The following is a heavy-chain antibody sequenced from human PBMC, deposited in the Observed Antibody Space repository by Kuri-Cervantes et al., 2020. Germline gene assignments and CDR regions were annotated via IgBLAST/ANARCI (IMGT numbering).Heavy chain of an antibody. CDR1: GGTFSSYS. J-gene: IGHJ6*02. Sequence: SCKASGGTFSSYSINWVRQAPGKGLEWVSYITRSSRIIYYADSVKGRFTISRDNAKNSLYLQMNSLRDEDTAVYYCARDLGRGYGMDVWGQGTTVTVSS. CDR3: ARDLGRGYGMDV. CDR2: ITRSSRII. D-gene: IGHD3-10*01. V-gene: IGHV3-48*02.